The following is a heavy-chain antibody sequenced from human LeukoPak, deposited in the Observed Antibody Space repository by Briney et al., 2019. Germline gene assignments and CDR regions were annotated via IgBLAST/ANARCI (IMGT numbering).Heavy chain of an antibody. CDR1: GFTFSSYW. CDR2: INSDGSST. J-gene: IGHJ4*02. CDR3: ARRDGYNSYYFDY. Sequence: PGGSLRLSCAASGFTFSSYWMHWVRQAPGKGLVWVSRINSDGSSTSYADSVKGRFTISRDNAKNSLYLQMNSLRAEDTAVYYCARRDGYNSYYFDYWGQGTLVTVSS. V-gene: IGHV3-74*01. D-gene: IGHD5-24*01.